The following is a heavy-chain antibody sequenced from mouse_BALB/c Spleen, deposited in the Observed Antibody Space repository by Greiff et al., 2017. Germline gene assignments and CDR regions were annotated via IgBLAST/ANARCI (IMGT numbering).Heavy chain of an antibody. CDR3: ARHVWFDY. CDR1: GFAFSSYD. D-gene: IGHD2-10*02. Sequence: EVQLVESGGGLVKPGGSLKLSCAASGFAFSSYDMSWVRQTPEKRLEWVAYISSGGGSTYYPDTVKGRFTISRDNAKNTLYLQMSSLKSEDTAMYYCARHVWFDYWGQGTTLTVSS. J-gene: IGHJ2*01. CDR2: ISSGGGST. V-gene: IGHV5-12-1*01.